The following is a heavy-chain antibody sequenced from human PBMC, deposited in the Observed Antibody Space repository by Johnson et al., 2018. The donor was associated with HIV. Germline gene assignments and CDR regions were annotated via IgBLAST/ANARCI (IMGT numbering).Heavy chain of an antibody. J-gene: IGHJ3*02. Sequence: QVQLVESGGGLVQTGGSLRLSCAASGFTFSDYDMSWIRQAPGKGLEGVSFISSSGSPIYYPGPVKGRFTMSRDNAKNSLYLQMNSLRAEDTAVYYCARGTPWDAFDIWGQGTMVTVSS. CDR2: ISSSGSPI. V-gene: IGHV3-11*04. CDR1: GFTFSDYD. CDR3: ARGTPWDAFDI.